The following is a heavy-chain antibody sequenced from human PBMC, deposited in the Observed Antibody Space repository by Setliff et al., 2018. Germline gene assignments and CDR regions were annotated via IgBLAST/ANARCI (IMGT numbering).Heavy chain of an antibody. Sequence: ETLSLTCTVSGGSISNYYWSWIRQPAGKGLEWIGRIRSKANSYATLYAASVKGRFIISRDDSKNTAYLQMNSLKTEDTAVYYCTSPRDGYDTFDIWGQGTMVTVSS. J-gene: IGHJ3*02. D-gene: IGHD5-12*01. CDR2: IRSKANSYAT. CDR3: TSPRDGYDTFDI. CDR1: GGSISNYY. V-gene: IGHV3-73*01.